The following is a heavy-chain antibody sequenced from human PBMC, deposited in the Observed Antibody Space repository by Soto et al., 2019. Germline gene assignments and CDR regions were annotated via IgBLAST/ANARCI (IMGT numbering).Heavy chain of an antibody. CDR3: ARNYDFWSGSRYYYYGMDV. V-gene: IGHV1-8*01. D-gene: IGHD3-3*01. Sequence: ASLKVSCKASGYTFTSYDINWVRQATGQGLEWMGWMNPNSGNTGYAQKFQGRVTMTRNTSISTAYMELSSLRSEDTAVYYCARNYDFWSGSRYYYYGMDVWGQGTTVTVSS. CDR2: MNPNSGNT. J-gene: IGHJ6*02. CDR1: GYTFTSYD.